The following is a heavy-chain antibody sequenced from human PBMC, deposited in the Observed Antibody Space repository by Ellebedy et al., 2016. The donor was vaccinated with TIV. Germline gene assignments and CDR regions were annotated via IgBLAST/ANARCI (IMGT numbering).Heavy chain of an antibody. CDR1: RFTFSYYG. J-gene: IGHJ4*02. Sequence: GESLKISCVVSRFTFSYYGMNWVRQAPGRGLEWVSSISSSSSYIYYADSVKGRFTISRDNAKNSLYLQMNSLRVEDTAVYYCARISSCSGGTCYPDYWGQGTLVTVSS. V-gene: IGHV3-21*01. CDR2: ISSSSSYI. D-gene: IGHD2-15*01. CDR3: ARISSCSGGTCYPDY.